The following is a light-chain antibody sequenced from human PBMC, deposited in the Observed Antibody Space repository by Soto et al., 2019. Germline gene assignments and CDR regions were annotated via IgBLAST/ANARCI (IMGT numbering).Light chain of an antibody. J-gene: IGKJ4*01. CDR2: GAS. CDR3: QQYNNWPLT. CDR1: QIVSGN. V-gene: IGKV3D-15*01. Sequence: DRVMTQSPVTLSVSPGERATLSCRASQIVSGNIAWYQQKPGQAPRLLIYGASTRAAGIPARFSGSGVGTDFTLTITSLQSEDSAVYYCQQYNNWPLTIGGGTKVEIK.